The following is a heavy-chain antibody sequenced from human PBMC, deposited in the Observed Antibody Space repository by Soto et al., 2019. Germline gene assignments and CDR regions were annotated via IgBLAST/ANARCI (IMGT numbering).Heavy chain of an antibody. V-gene: IGHV3-33*01. J-gene: IGHJ6*02. D-gene: IGHD3-10*01. CDR2: ILNDGSNR. Sequence: QVQLVESGGGVVQPGRSLRLSLAASGFTFSNYGMHWVRQAPGKGLEWVAVILNDGSNRYHADSVKDRFTISRDNSKNTLYLQMNSLRAEDTAVYYCARDDEYSGNGMDVWGQGTTVTVS. CDR1: GFTFSNYG. CDR3: ARDDEYSGNGMDV.